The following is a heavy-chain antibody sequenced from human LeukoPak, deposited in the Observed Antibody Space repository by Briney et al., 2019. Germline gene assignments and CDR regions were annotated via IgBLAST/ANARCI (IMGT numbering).Heavy chain of an antibody. D-gene: IGHD6-13*01. Sequence: PSETLPLTCTVSGASISSSNDYWGWIRQAPGKGREWIVSGFYGGIAHDNPSLKSRPTISVYASKNQFSLKLSSVTAADAAMYYCARQFATASADSRGYFDFWGQGTVVTVSS. CDR2: GFYGGIA. V-gene: IGHV4-39*01. J-gene: IGHJ4*02. CDR1: GASISSSNDY. CDR3: ARQFATASADSRGYFDF.